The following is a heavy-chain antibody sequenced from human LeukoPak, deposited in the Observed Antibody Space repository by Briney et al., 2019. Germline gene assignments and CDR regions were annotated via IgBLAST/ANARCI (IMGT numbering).Heavy chain of an antibody. J-gene: IGHJ3*02. CDR3: ARVGAYGDYVAFDI. CDR1: GGSISSYY. D-gene: IGHD4-17*01. Sequence: SETLSLTCTVSGGSISSYYWSWIRQPAGKGLEWIGRIYTSGSTNYNPSLKSRVTMSVDTSKNQFSLKLSSVTAADTAVYYCARVGAYGDYVAFDIWGQGTMGTVSS. CDR2: IYTSGST. V-gene: IGHV4-4*07.